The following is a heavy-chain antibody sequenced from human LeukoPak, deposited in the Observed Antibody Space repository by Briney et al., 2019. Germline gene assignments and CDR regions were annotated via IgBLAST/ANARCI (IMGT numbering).Heavy chain of an antibody. V-gene: IGHV4-30-4*08. J-gene: IGHJ6*03. CDR2: IYHSGST. Sequence: SETLSLTCTVSGDSISSNNYYWSWIRQPPGKGLEWIGYIYHSGSTYHNPSLKSRVTISVDTSKNQFSLKLSSVTAADTAVYYCARGSYYYYYMDVWGKGTTVTVSS. CDR1: GDSISSNNYY. CDR3: ARGSYYYYYMDV.